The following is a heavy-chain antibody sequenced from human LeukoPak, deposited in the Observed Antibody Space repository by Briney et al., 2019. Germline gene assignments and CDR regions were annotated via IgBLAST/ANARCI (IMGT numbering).Heavy chain of an antibody. CDR3: VRARDTAMGS. J-gene: IGHJ4*02. CDR2: TYYRSKWHN. Sequence: SQTLSLTCAVSGDCVSSSSAVWNWIRQSPSRGLEWLGRTYYRSKWHNEYAESVKSRISITSDTSKNQFSLQLNSVTPEDTAVYYCVRARDTAMGSWGQGTLVTVSS. D-gene: IGHD5-18*01. V-gene: IGHV6-1*01. CDR1: GDCVSSSSAV.